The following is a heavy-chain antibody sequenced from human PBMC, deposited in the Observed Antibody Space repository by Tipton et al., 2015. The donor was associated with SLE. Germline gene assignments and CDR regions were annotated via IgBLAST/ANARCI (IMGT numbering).Heavy chain of an antibody. Sequence: TLSLTCSVSGGSISSGGHYWSWIRQHPGKGLEWIGYSHYSGNTYYNTSLKSRVTISVDTSKNQFSLKLSSVTAADTAVYYCARGGGDFGLKNWGQGTLVTVSS. V-gene: IGHV4-31*03. CDR2: SHYSGNT. CDR1: GGSISSGGHY. J-gene: IGHJ4*02. CDR3: ARGGGDFGLKN. D-gene: IGHD3/OR15-3a*01.